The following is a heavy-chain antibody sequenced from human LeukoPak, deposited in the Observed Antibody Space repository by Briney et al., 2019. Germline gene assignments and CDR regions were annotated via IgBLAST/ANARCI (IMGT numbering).Heavy chain of an antibody. J-gene: IGHJ4*02. CDR2: IFYSGSP. V-gene: IGHV4-59*08. CDR1: GVSISSYY. CDR3: ARAYGGASIDY. Sequence: SETLSLTCTVSGVSISSYYWSWIRQPPGEGLEWIGNIFYSGSPNYKSSLKSRVTTSFDTSKNQFSLKLSSVTAADTAVYYCARAYGGASIDYWGRGTLVTVSS. D-gene: IGHD2-8*01.